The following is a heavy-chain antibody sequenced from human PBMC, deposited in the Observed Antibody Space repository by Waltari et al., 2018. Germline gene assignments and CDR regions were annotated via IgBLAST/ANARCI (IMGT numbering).Heavy chain of an antibody. CDR3: AKHASFDSSGYYYYGMDV. CDR1: GFTFSSYA. CDR2: ISGSGGST. D-gene: IGHD3-22*01. V-gene: IGHV3-23*01. J-gene: IGHJ6*02. Sequence: EVQLLESGGGLVQPGGSLRLSCAASGFTFSSYAMSWVRQAPGKGLEWVSAISGSGGSTYYADSVKGRFTISRDNSKNTLYLKMNSLRAEDTAVYYCAKHASFDSSGYYYYGMDVWGQGTTVTVSS.